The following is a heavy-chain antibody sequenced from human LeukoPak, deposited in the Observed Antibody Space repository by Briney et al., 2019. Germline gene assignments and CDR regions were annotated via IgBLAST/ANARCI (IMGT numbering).Heavy chain of an antibody. Sequence: GASVKVSCKASGYTFTSYAMNWVRQAPGQGLEWMGWINTNTGNPTYAQGFTGRFVFSLDTSVSTAYLQISSLKAEDTAVYYCARDGSGSYYKYWFDPWGQGTLVTVSS. J-gene: IGHJ5*02. D-gene: IGHD3-10*01. CDR1: GYTFTSYA. CDR3: ARDGSGSYYKYWFDP. V-gene: IGHV7-4-1*02. CDR2: INTNTGNP.